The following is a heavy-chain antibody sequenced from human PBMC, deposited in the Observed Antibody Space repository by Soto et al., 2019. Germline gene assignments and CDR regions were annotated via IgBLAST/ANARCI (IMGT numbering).Heavy chain of an antibody. CDR3: AKSRDAYNFYFYYGMDV. Sequence: PGGSLRLSCAASEFTFSNYGMHWVRQTPGKGLEWVALILYDGSNKYYADSVKGRFTISRDNSKNTLYLQVSSLRAEDTAVYYCAKSRDAYNFYFYYGMDVWGQGTSVTVSS. CDR2: ILYDGSNK. V-gene: IGHV3-30*18. D-gene: IGHD1-1*01. CDR1: EFTFSNYG. J-gene: IGHJ6*02.